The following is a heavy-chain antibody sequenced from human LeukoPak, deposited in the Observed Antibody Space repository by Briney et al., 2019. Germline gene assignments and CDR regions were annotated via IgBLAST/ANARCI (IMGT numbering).Heavy chain of an antibody. CDR1: GFTFSSYS. CDR3: ARDAASDPLPIDY. D-gene: IGHD1-26*01. V-gene: IGHV3-21*01. Sequence: GGSLRLSCAASGFTFSSYSMNWVRQAPGKGLEWVSSISAGSSYIYYADSVKGRFTISRDNAKNSLYLQMNSLRAEDTAVYYCARDAASDPLPIDYWGQGTLVTVSS. J-gene: IGHJ4*02. CDR2: ISAGSSYI.